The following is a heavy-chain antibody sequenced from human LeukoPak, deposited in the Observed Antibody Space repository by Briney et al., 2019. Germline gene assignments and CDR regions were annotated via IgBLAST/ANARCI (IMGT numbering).Heavy chain of an antibody. J-gene: IGHJ4*02. D-gene: IGHD1-14*01. CDR3: ARDESSLLSGAPRYYLDY. V-gene: IGHV3-21*01. CDR2: IRPSSNYI. Sequence: PGGSLRLSCAASSFTFRAYTMAWVRQPPGKGLEWVSSIRPSSNYIYYADSVKGRFTISRDNSENSLFLQMNRLTADDTAVYYCARDESSLLSGAPRYYLDYWGQGTLVTVSP. CDR1: SFTFRAYT.